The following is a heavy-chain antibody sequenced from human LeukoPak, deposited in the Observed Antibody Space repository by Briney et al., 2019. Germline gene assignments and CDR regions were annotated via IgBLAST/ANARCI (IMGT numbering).Heavy chain of an antibody. V-gene: IGHV1-69*04. Sequence: SVKVSCKASGGTFSSYAISWVRQAPGRGLEWMGRIIPIFGIANYAQKFQGRVTITADKSTSTAYMELSSLRSEDTAVYYCARVPESGGGVWGQGTMVTVSS. CDR2: IIPIFGIA. CDR3: ARVPESGGGV. CDR1: GGTFSSYA. J-gene: IGHJ3*01. D-gene: IGHD1-26*01.